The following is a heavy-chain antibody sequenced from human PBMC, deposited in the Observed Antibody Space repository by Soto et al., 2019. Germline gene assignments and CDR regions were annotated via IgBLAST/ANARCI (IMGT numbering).Heavy chain of an antibody. Sequence: GGSLRLSCAASGFTFSKYSMNWVRQAPGKGLEWVSSISSSSSYIYYADSVKGRFTISRDNAKNSLYLQMNSLRAEDTAVYYCARDRGVSSTFDYWGQGTLVTVSS. CDR3: ARDRGVSSTFDY. CDR2: ISSSSSYI. V-gene: IGHV3-21*01. CDR1: GFTFSKYS. J-gene: IGHJ4*02. D-gene: IGHD6-13*01.